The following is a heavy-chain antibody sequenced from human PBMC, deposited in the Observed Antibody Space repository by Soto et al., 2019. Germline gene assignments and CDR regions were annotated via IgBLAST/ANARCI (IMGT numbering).Heavy chain of an antibody. D-gene: IGHD5-12*01. J-gene: IGHJ6*02. CDR3: ARDLRELQRWLRQWDYDYGMDV. V-gene: IGHV1-18*01. CDR1: GYTFTSYG. Sequence: ASVKVSCKASGYTFTSYGISWVRQAPGQGLEWMGWISAYNGNTNYAQKLQGRVTMTTDTSTSTAYMELRSLRSDDTAVYYCARDLRELQRWLRQWDYDYGMDVWGQ. CDR2: ISAYNGNT.